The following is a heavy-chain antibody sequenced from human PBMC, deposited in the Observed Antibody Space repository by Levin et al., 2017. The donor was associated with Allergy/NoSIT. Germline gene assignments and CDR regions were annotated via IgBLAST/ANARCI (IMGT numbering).Heavy chain of an antibody. Sequence: PGGSLRLSCAASGFTFSDTWMSWVRQAPGKGLEWVGRIKSKTDGGTTDYAAPVKGRFIISRDDSEDTLYLQMNSLKTEDTAVYYCATETTGTYFDFWGQGSLVTVSS. CDR2: IKSKTDGGTT. V-gene: IGHV3-15*01. J-gene: IGHJ4*02. CDR3: ATETTGTYFDF. D-gene: IGHD1-1*01. CDR1: GFTFSDTW.